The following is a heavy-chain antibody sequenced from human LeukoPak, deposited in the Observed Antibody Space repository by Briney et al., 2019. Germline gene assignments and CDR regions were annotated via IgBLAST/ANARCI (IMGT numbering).Heavy chain of an antibody. Sequence: PGGSLRLSCAASGFTFDDYAMHWVRQAPGKGLEWVSLISGDGGSTYYADSVKGRFTISRDSSKNSLYLQMNSLRTEDTALYYCAKDYYDSSGYSVDYWGQGTLVTVSS. CDR3: AKDYYDSSGYSVDY. V-gene: IGHV3-43*02. CDR2: ISGDGGST. J-gene: IGHJ4*02. D-gene: IGHD3-22*01. CDR1: GFTFDDYA.